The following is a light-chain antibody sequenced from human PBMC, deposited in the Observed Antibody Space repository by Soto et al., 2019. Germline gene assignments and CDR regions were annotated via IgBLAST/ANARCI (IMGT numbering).Light chain of an antibody. V-gene: IGKV1-39*01. Sequence: DIQMTQSPSSLSASVGDRVTITCRASQSISSYLNWYQQKPGKAPKLLIYAASSLQSGVPSRFGGSGSGTDFTLIISGLQPDAFATYYGQQSYSTPTFGGGTKVEIK. CDR3: QQSYSTPT. J-gene: IGKJ4*01. CDR2: AAS. CDR1: QSISSY.